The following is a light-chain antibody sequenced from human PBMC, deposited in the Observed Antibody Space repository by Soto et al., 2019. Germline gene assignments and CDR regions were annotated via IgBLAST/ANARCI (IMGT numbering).Light chain of an antibody. Sequence: EIVLTQSPVTLSLSPGERATLFCGASQSVSSSYLAWYQQKPGQAPRLLIYGASSRATGIPDRFSGSGSGTDFTLTISRLEPEDFAVYYCQQYGSSPKTFGQGTKVDIK. CDR2: GAS. J-gene: IGKJ1*01. V-gene: IGKV3-20*01. CDR1: QSVSSSY. CDR3: QQYGSSPKT.